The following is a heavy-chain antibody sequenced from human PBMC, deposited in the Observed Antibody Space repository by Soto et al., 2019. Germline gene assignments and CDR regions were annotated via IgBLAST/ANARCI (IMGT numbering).Heavy chain of an antibody. V-gene: IGHV4-61*01. CDR3: ARTGTQGGY. Sequence: QVQLQESGPGLVKPSETLSLTCTVSGGSVSIANQYWSWIRQPPGTGLEWIGYIYYSGTTNYNPPLKSRVTMSVDTSKNQFSLKLSSVTAADTAVYYCARTGTQGGYWGQGTLVTVSS. CDR1: GGSVSIANQY. CDR2: IYYSGTT. J-gene: IGHJ4*02. D-gene: IGHD1-1*01.